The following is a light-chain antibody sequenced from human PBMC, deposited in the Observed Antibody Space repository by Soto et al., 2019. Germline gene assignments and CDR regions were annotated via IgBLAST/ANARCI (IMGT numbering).Light chain of an antibody. CDR1: QSISSY. CDR3: QQSYSTPWT. CDR2: AAS. V-gene: IGKV1-39*01. J-gene: IGKJ1*01. Sequence: DIQMTQSPSSLSASVGDRVTITCRASQSISSYLNWYQQKPGKAPKLLIYAASSLQSGVPSRFSGSGSGTDFTLTISSLQPEAFATYYCQQSYSTPWTFGQGTKVDIK.